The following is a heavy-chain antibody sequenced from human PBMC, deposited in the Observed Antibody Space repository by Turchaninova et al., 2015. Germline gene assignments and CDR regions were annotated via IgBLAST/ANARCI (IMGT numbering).Heavy chain of an antibody. CDR3: AAQDGFGIYDSSGSYSDVFDV. CDR1: GHFFGSGYY. CDR2: VHHSWTT. Sequence: QVQLQESGPGLVKPSETLSLTCAFSGHFFGSGYYWGWIRQPPGTGLEWIWSVHHSWTTYYNPSLKSRVTLAVDTSKNHFSLKLDSVTAADTAVYYCAAQDGFGIYDSSGSYSDVFDVWGQGTMVTVSP. D-gene: IGHD3-22*01. V-gene: IGHV4-38-2*01. J-gene: IGHJ3*01.